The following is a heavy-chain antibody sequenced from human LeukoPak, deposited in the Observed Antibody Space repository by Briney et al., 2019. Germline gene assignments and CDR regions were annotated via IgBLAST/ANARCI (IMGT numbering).Heavy chain of an antibody. CDR2: IRYDGSNK. CDR3: ARDRGGYVSRVY. J-gene: IGHJ4*02. Sequence: PLGGSLRLSCAASGFTFSSYGMHWVRQAPGKGLEWVAFIRYDGSNKYYADSVKGRFTISRDNSKNTLYLQMNSLRAEDTAVYYCARDRGGYVSRVYWGQGTLVTVSS. V-gene: IGHV3-30*02. D-gene: IGHD5-12*01. CDR1: GFTFSSYG.